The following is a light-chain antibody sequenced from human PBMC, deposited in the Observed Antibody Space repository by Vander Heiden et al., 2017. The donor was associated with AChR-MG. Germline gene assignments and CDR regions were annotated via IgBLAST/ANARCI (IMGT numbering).Light chain of an antibody. CDR3: QQLNSSPLT. V-gene: IGKV1-9*01. J-gene: IGKJ4*01. CDR2: AAS. Sequence: DIHLTQSPSFLSASVGDRVTITCRASQGISSYLAWYQQKPGKAPKLLIYAASTLHSGVPSRFSGSGSGTEFTLTISSLQTEDLATYYCQQLNSSPLTFGGGTKVDIK. CDR1: QGISSY.